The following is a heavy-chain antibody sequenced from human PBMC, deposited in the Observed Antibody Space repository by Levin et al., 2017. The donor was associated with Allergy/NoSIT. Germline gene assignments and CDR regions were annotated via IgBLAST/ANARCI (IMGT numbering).Heavy chain of an antibody. Sequence: SETLSLTCAASGGSISSGGYSWSWLRQPPGKGLEWIGNIYLSGSTYYNPSLKSRVTISVDRTKNQFSLNLSSVTAADTAVYYCARVAGYSYGYYFDYWGQGTLVTVAS. J-gene: IGHJ4*02. V-gene: IGHV4-30-2*01. CDR2: IYLSGST. CDR3: ARVAGYSYGYYFDY. D-gene: IGHD5-18*01. CDR1: GGSISSGGYS.